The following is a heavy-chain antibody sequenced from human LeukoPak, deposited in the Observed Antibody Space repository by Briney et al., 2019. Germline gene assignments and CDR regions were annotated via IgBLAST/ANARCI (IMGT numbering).Heavy chain of an antibody. V-gene: IGHV3-43*02. CDR2: ISGDGIST. J-gene: IGHJ4*02. Sequence: PGGSLRLSCVASGLPIGDFAMHWVRQAPGQGLDWVSFISGDGISTFFTDSVKGRFSLSRDNSKNSLFLEMSSLRTEDTAMYYCARESGKFDYWGQGTLVAVSS. CDR1: GLPIGDFA. CDR3: ARESGKFDY.